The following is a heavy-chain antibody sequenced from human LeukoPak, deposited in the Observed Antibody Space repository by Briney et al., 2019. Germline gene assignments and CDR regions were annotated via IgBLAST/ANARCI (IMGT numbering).Heavy chain of an antibody. CDR2: ISNDGTNK. D-gene: IGHD6-25*01. CDR1: GFTFTTYG. Sequence: GGSLRLSCAASGFTFTTYGMHWVRQAPGKGLEWVAIISNDGTNKLYADPVRGRFTISRDNSKNTLYLQMNSLRAEDTAVYYCARGGLDESFQYWGQGTLVTVST. J-gene: IGHJ1*01. V-gene: IGHV3-30*03. CDR3: ARGGLDESFQY.